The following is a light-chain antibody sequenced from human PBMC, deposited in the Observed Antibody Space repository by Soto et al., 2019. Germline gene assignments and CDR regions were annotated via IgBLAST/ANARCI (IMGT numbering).Light chain of an antibody. CDR2: KAS. CDR1: QTISSW. CDR3: QQADSLPLVT. Sequence: DIQMTQSPSTLSASVGDRVTITCRASQTISSWLAWYQQKPGKAPKLLIYKASTLKSGVPSRFSGSGSGTEFTLTISSLQPEDFATYYCQQADSLPLVTFGQGTRLEI. J-gene: IGKJ5*01. V-gene: IGKV1-5*03.